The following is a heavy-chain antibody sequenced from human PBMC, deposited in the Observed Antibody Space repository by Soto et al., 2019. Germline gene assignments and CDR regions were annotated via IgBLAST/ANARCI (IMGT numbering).Heavy chain of an antibody. CDR2: IYYSGST. Sequence: SETLSLTCTVSGGSISSYYRSWIRQPPGKGLEWIGYIYYSGSTNYNPSPKSRVTISVDTSKNQFSLKLSSVTAADTAVYYCARGGGWTFGVVKYYMDVWGKGTTVTVSS. D-gene: IGHD3-3*01. CDR1: GGSISSYY. CDR3: ARGGGWTFGVVKYYMDV. J-gene: IGHJ6*03. V-gene: IGHV4-59*01.